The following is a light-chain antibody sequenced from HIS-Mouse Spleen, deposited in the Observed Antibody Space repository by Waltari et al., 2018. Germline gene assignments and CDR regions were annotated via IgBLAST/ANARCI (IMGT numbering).Light chain of an antibody. V-gene: IGLV3-21*03. CDR3: QVWDSSSDHVV. CDR2: DDS. CDR1: NIGSKS. J-gene: IGLJ2*01. Sequence: SYVLTQPPSVSVAPGKTARITCGGNNIGSKSVHWYQQKPGQAPVLVVYDDSDRPSGIPERCSGSNSGNTATRPISGVEAGDEADYYCQVWDSSSDHVVFGGGTKLTVL.